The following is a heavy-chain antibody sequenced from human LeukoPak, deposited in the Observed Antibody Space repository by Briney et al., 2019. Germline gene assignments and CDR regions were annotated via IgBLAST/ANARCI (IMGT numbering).Heavy chain of an antibody. V-gene: IGHV3-23*01. CDR2: ISGSGGST. CDR1: GFTFRSYA. Sequence: GGSLRLSCAASGFTFRSYAMSWVRQAPGKRLEWVSDISGSGGSTYYADSVKGRFIISRDNSKNTLYLEMSSLRAEDTAVYHCAKRETTVTTNFERWSQGTLVTVSS. CDR3: AKRETTVTTNFER. J-gene: IGHJ1*01. D-gene: IGHD4-17*01.